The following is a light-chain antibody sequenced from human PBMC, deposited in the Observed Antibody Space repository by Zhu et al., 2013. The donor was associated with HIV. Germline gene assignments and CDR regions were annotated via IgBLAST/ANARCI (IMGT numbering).Light chain of an antibody. J-gene: IGKJ5*01. Sequence: EIVLTQSPGTLSLSPGERATLSCRASQSVNTDFIAWYQQKPGQAPRLLIYDTSNRATGIPARFSGSGSGTDFTLTISSLEPEDFAIYFCQKRSNWPPITFGQGTRIEVK. CDR3: QKRSNWPPIT. CDR2: DTS. V-gene: IGKV3-11*01. CDR1: QSVNTD.